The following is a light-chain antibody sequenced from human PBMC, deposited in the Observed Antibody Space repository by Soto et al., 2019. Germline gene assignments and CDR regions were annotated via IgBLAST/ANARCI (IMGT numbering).Light chain of an antibody. V-gene: IGLV2-14*01. CDR1: SSDVGDYNY. CDR3: SSHTSSSTPRV. J-gene: IGLJ3*02. Sequence: QSALTQPASVSGSPGQSITISCTGTSSDVGDYNYVSGYQQHPGKAPKLMIYEVSNRPSGVTNRFSGSKSANTASLTISGLLAEDEDDYYCSSHTSSSTPRVFGGGTKLTAL. CDR2: EVS.